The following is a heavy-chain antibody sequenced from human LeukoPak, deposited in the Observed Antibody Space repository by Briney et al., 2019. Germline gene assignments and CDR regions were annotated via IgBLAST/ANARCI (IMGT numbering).Heavy chain of an antibody. CDR2: IYHSGST. CDR1: GGSISSYY. V-gene: IGHV4-59*04. Sequence: SEALSLTCTVSGGSISSYYWSWIRQPPGKGLEWIGSIYHSGSTYYNPSLKSRVTISVDTSKNQFSLKLSSVTAADTAVYYCAGTRWWELLAYFDYWGPGTLVTVSS. J-gene: IGHJ4*02. CDR3: AGTRWWELLAYFDY. D-gene: IGHD1-26*01.